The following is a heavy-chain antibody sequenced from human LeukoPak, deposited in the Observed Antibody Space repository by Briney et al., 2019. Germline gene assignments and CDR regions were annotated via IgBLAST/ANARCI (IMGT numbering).Heavy chain of an antibody. CDR3: ARGVVPAATRIDY. V-gene: IGHV4-30-4*08. CDR1: GGSISSGDYY. D-gene: IGHD2-2*01. Sequence: SETLSLTCTVSGGSISSGDYYWSWIRQPPGKGLEWIGYIYYSGSTYYNPSLKSRVTISVDTSKNQFSLKLSSVTAADTAVYYCARGVVPAATRIDYWGQGTLVTVSS. J-gene: IGHJ4*02. CDR2: IYYSGST.